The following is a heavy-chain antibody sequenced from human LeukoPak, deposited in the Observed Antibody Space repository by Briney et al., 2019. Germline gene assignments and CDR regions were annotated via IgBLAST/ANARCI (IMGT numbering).Heavy chain of an antibody. J-gene: IGHJ6*03. D-gene: IGHD1-26*01. V-gene: IGHV3-30*02. Sequence: GGSLRLSCAASGFTFSTYGMHWVRQAPGKGLEWVAFIRNDGSNKYHADSVKGRFTISRDNFKNTLYLQMDSLRAEDTAVYYCARDPYSGNYGAYYYYYMDVWGKGTTVTISS. CDR3: ARDPYSGNYGAYYYYYMDV. CDR1: GFTFSTYG. CDR2: IRNDGSNK.